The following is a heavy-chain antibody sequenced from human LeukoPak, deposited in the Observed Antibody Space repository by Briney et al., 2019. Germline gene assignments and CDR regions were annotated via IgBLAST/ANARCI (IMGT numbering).Heavy chain of an antibody. CDR1: GFTFSDYN. CDR2: ITNGGSTI. J-gene: IGHJ4*02. D-gene: IGHD6-19*01. Sequence: GGSLRLSCAASGFTFSDYNMNWVRQAPGKGLEWVSYITNGGSTIHHADSVKGRFTISRDNSKNTLYLQMNSLRAEDTAVYYCAKLDSSGWQTLDYWGQGTLVTVSS. V-gene: IGHV3-11*01. CDR3: AKLDSSGWQTLDY.